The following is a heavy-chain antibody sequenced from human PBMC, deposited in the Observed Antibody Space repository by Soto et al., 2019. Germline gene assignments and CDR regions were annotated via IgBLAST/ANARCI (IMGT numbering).Heavy chain of an antibody. D-gene: IGHD2-21*02. CDR2: IIPIFGTA. CDR1: GGTFSSYA. CDR3: VRGPVTALDEPYYGMDV. V-gene: IGHV1-69*05. J-gene: IGHJ6*02. Sequence: QVQLVQSGAEVKKPGSSVKVSCKASGGTFSSYAISWVRQAPGQGLEWMGGIIPIFGTANYAQKFQGRVTTTSDESTSTAYMELSSLRSEDTAVYYCVRGPVTALDEPYYGMDVWGQGTTVTVSS.